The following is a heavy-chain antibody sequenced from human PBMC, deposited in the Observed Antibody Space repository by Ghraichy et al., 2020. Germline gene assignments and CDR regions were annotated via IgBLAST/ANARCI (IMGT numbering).Heavy chain of an antibody. CDR2: INHSGST. D-gene: IGHD3-3*01. Sequence: SETLSLTCGVHGGSFSGYYWTWIRQPPGKGLEWIGEINHSGSTHCNASLKSRVTLSVQSSKNQFSLRLMSVTAADTAVYYCARATLLDGLDVWGQGTTVTVSS. V-gene: IGHV4-34*01. J-gene: IGHJ6*02. CDR1: GGSFSGYY. CDR3: ARATLLDGLDV.